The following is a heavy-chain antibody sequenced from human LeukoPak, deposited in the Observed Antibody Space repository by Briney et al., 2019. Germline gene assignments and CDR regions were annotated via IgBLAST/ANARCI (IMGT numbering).Heavy chain of an antibody. CDR1: GYTFTKYG. V-gene: IGHV1-18*01. J-gene: IGHJ3*02. D-gene: IGHD3-10*01. CDR2: ISAYNGDI. Sequence: ASVKVSCKASGYTFTKYGVSWVRQAPGQGLEWMGWISAYNGDIKYAQRGKGRVTMTTDTSTSTVYMELRSLRSDDTDVYYCARESGNYYFDIWGQGTMVTVSS. CDR3: ARESGNYYFDI.